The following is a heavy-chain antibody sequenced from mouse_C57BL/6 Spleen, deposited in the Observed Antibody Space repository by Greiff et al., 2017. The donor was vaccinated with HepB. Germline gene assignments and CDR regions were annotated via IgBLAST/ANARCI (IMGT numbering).Heavy chain of an antibody. D-gene: IGHD5-1*01. CDR3: ARDEYGGGAWFAY. CDR2: ISDGGSYT. Sequence: EVKLMESGGGLVKPGGSLKLSCAASGFTFSSYAMSWVRQTPEKRLEWVATISDGGSYTYYPDNVKGRFTISRDNAKNNLYLQMSHLKSEDTAMYYCARDEYGGGAWFAYWGQGTLVTVSA. CDR1: GFTFSSYA. J-gene: IGHJ3*01. V-gene: IGHV5-4*01.